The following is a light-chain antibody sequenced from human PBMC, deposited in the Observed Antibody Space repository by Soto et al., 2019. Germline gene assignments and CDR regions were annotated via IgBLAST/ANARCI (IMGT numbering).Light chain of an antibody. V-gene: IGKV3D-20*02. J-gene: IGKJ2*02. CDR2: GAS. Sequence: EIVLTQSPGTLSLSPGERATLSCRAGQTLSSTFLAWYQQKPAQAPRLLIYGASSRATGVPDRFSGSGSGTDFTLTISRVEPEDFAVYYCQERSVWPLCTFGQGTRVEIK. CDR3: QERSVWPLCT. CDR1: QTLSSTF.